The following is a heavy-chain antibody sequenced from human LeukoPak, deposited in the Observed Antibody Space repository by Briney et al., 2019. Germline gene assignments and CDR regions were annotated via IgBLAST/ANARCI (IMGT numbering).Heavy chain of an antibody. CDR1: VGTFSSYA. CDR2: IIPILGIA. J-gene: IGHJ4*02. V-gene: IGHV1-69*04. D-gene: IGHD2-2*01. Sequence: SVKVSCKASVGTFSSYAISWVRQAPGQGLEWMGRIIPILGIANYAQKFQGRVTITADKSTSTAYMELSSLRSEDTAVYFCARGPAARETGTFDYWGQGTLVTASS. CDR3: ARGPAARETGTFDY.